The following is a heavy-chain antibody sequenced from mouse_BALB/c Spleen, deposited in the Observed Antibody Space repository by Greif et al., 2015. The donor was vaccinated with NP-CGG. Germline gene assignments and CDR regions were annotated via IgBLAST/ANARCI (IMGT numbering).Heavy chain of an antibody. J-gene: IGHJ4*01. Sequence: QVTLKVSGPGILQPSQTLSLTCSFSGFSLSTSGMSVGWIRQPSGKGLEWLAHIWWNDDKYYNPALKSRLTISKDTSNNQVFLKIASVVTADTATYYCARIYYDYDAYAMDYWGQGTSVTVPS. CDR1: GFSLSTSGMS. CDR3: ARIYYDYDAYAMDY. V-gene: IGHV8-8*01. CDR2: IWWNDDK. D-gene: IGHD2-4*01.